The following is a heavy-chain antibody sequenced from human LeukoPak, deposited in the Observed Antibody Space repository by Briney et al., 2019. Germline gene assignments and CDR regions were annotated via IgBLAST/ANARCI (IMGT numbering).Heavy chain of an antibody. D-gene: IGHD3-10*01. V-gene: IGHV3-66*01. Sequence: GGSLRLSCAASGFTVSSNYMSWVRQAPGKGLEWVSVIYSGGSTYYADSVKGRFTISRDNSKNTLYLQMNSLRAEDTAVYYCARDMALYYFDYWGQGTLVTVSS. CDR2: IYSGGST. J-gene: IGHJ4*02. CDR1: GFTVSSNY. CDR3: ARDMALYYFDY.